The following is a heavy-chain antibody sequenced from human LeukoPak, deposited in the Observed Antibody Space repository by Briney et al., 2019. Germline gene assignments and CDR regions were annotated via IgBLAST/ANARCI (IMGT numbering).Heavy chain of an antibody. CDR1: GGTFSSNA. CDR3: VRDRPHNWFDP. Sequence: ASVKVSCKASGGTFSSNAISWVRQAPGQGLEWLGLIKPNNGDTNYAQKFQGRVTMTRDTSITTAYMELNRLKSDDTAVYYCVRDRPHNWFDPWGQGTLVTVSS. CDR2: IKPNNGDT. V-gene: IGHV1-2*02. J-gene: IGHJ5*02.